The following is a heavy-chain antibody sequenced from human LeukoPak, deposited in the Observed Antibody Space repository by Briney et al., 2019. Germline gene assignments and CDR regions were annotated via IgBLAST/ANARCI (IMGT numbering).Heavy chain of an antibody. D-gene: IGHD6-13*01. CDR3: AKGAAAGKVDWFDP. V-gene: IGHV3-23*01. CDR2: ITGYGAT. J-gene: IGHJ5*02. CDR1: GFTFSNFA. Sequence: GGSLRLSCAASGFTFSNFAMMWVRQAPGTGPQWVSTITGYGATFYADSVRGRFTIFRDTSMNTLFLQINSLRAEDTAVYYCAKGAAAGKVDWFDPWGQGTLVTVSS.